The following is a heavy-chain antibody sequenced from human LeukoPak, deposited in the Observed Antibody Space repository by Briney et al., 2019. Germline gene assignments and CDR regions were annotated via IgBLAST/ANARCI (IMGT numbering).Heavy chain of an antibody. CDR3: ATFWYSGSYRPDY. CDR2: INPNSGGT. J-gene: IGHJ4*02. Sequence: ASVKVSCKASGYTFTGYDMHWVRQAPGQGLEWMGRINPNSGGTNYAQKFQGRVTMTRDTSISTAYMELSRLRSDDTAVYCCATFWYSGSYRPDYWGQGTLVTVSS. CDR1: GYTFTGYD. V-gene: IGHV1-2*06. D-gene: IGHD1-26*01.